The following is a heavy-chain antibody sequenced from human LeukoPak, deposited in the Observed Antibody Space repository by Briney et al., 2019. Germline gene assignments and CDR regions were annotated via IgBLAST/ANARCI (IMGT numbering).Heavy chain of an antibody. CDR1: GFTFSSYG. Sequence: GGSLRLSCAASGFTFSSYGIHWVRQAPGKGLEWVAFIRYDGGNKYYADSVKGRFTISRDNSKDTLFLQMNSLRPEDTAVYYCAKDQQRFLEWSPSDYWGQGTLVTVSS. V-gene: IGHV3-30*02. D-gene: IGHD3-3*01. CDR3: AKDQQRFLEWSPSDY. CDR2: IRYDGGNK. J-gene: IGHJ4*02.